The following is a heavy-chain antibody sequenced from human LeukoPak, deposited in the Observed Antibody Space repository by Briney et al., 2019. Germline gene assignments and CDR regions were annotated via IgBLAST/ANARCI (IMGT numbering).Heavy chain of an antibody. D-gene: IGHD2-2*01. Sequence: SGTLSLTCAVSGGSISSSNWWSWVRQPPGKGLEWIGEIYHSGSTNYNPSLKSRVTISEDKSKNQFSLKLSSVTAADTAVYYCARHCSSTSCSNWFDPWGQGTLVTVSS. CDR2: IYHSGST. CDR1: GGSISSSNW. CDR3: ARHCSSTSCSNWFDP. V-gene: IGHV4-4*02. J-gene: IGHJ5*02.